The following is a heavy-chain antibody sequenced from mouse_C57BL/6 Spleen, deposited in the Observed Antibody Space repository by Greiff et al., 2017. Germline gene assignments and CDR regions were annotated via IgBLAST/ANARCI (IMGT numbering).Heavy chain of an antibody. J-gene: IGHJ2*01. CDR3: TRGDGYYLYYFDY. Sequence: DVQLVESGTVLARPGASVKMSCKTSGYTFTSYWMHWVKQRPGQGLAWIGAIYPGNSDTSYNQKFKGKATLPAVTSASTAYMELSSLTNADSAVYYCTRGDGYYLYYFDYWGQGTTLTVSS. CDR2: IYPGNSDT. CDR1: GYTFTSYW. D-gene: IGHD2-3*01. V-gene: IGHV1-5*01.